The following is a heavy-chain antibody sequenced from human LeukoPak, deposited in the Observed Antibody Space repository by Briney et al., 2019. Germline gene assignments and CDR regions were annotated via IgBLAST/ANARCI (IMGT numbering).Heavy chain of an antibody. CDR1: GFTFSSYS. CDR2: ISSSSSYI. CDR3: ARVVPMTTVVTDY. V-gene: IGHV3-21*01. D-gene: IGHD4-23*01. J-gene: IGHJ4*02. Sequence: GGSLRVSCAASGFTFSSYSMNWVRQAPGKGLEWVSSISSSSSYIYYADSVKGRFTISRDNAKNSLYLQMNSLRAEDTAVYYCARVVPMTTVVTDYWGQGTLVTVSS.